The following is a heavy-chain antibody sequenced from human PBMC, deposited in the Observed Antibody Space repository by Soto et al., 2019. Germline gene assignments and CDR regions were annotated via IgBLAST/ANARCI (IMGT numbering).Heavy chain of an antibody. Sequence: SVKVSCKASGGTFSCYAISWVRQAPGQGLEWMGGIIPIFGTANYAQKFQGRVTITADESTSTAYMELSSLRSEDTAVYYCARAESYYDSSGYYSPTPNFDYWGQGTLVTVSS. CDR1: GGTFSCYA. V-gene: IGHV1-69*13. J-gene: IGHJ4*02. CDR3: ARAESYYDSSGYYSPTPNFDY. CDR2: IIPIFGTA. D-gene: IGHD3-22*01.